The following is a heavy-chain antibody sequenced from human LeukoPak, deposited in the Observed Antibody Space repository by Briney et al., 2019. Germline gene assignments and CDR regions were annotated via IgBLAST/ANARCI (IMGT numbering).Heavy chain of an antibody. D-gene: IGHD2-21*02. CDR3: ARRLHYFDY. V-gene: IGHV4-39*01. J-gene: IGHJ4*02. CDR2: IRYSGTT. Sequence: SETLSLTCTVSGGSISSTYDHWDWIRQPPGKGLEWMGSIRYSGTTYYNPSLKGRVTIFVDMSNNQFPLRLRSVTAADTAVYYCARRLHYFDYWGQGSLVTVSS. CDR1: GGSISSTYDH.